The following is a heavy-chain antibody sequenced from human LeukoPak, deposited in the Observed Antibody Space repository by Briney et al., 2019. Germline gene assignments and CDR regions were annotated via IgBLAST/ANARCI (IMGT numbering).Heavy chain of an antibody. Sequence: SETLSLTCAVSGGSISSGGYSWSWIRQPPGKGLEWIGYIYHSGSTYYNPSLKSRVTISVDRSKNQFSLKLSSVTAADTAVYYCARAHSIASYYYGVDVWGQGTTVTVSS. D-gene: IGHD2/OR15-2a*01. CDR1: GGSISSGGYS. CDR2: IYHSGST. CDR3: ARAHSIASYYYGVDV. V-gene: IGHV4-30-2*01. J-gene: IGHJ6*02.